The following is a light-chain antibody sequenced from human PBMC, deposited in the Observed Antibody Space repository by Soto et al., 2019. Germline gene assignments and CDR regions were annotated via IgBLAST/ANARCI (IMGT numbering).Light chain of an antibody. CDR3: SSYTSSSFYV. J-gene: IGLJ1*01. CDR1: SSDVGGYNY. CDR2: DVS. Sequence: QSALTQPASVSGSPGQSITISCTGTSSDVGGYNYVPWYQQHPGKAPKLMIYDVSNRPSGVSNRFSGSKSGNTASLTISGLQAEDEADYYCSSYTSSSFYVFGTGTKVPVL. V-gene: IGLV2-14*01.